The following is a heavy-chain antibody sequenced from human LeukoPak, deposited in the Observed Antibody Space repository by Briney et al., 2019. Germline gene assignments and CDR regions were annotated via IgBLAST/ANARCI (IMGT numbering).Heavy chain of an antibody. V-gene: IGHV1-69*13. J-gene: IGHJ4*02. D-gene: IGHD2-2*01. Sequence: SVKVSCKASGGTFSSYAISWVRQAPGQGLEWMGGIIPIFGTANYAQKFQGRVTITADESTSTAYMELSSLRSEDTAVYYCAKYGDRYQLLSTIDYWGQGTLVTVSS. CDR2: IIPIFGTA. CDR1: GGTFSSYA. CDR3: AKYGDRYQLLSTIDY.